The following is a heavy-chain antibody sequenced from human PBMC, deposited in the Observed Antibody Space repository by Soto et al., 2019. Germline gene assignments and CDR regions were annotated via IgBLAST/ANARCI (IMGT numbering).Heavy chain of an antibody. CDR3: ARQFDSDTSGYYYAY. Sequence: SVKVSCKASGGTFSTNTISWVRQAPGQGLEWMGGIMPIFGSANYAQKFQGRVTITADEYTRTVYMELSRLRSEDTAVYYCARQFDSDTSGYYYAYWGQGTLVTVSS. D-gene: IGHD3-22*01. CDR2: IMPIFGSA. J-gene: IGHJ4*02. V-gene: IGHV1-69*13. CDR1: GGTFSTNT.